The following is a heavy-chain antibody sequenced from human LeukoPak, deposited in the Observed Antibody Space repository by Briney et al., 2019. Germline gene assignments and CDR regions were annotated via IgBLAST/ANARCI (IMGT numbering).Heavy chain of an antibody. Sequence: GESLKISCKVSGYSFTTYWIAWVRQMPGKGLEWMGMMFPGDSDARYSPSFQGQVTMSADKSISTAFLQWSSLQASDSAKYYCARVQLATINDFDYWGQGTLVTVSS. CDR3: ARVQLATINDFDY. D-gene: IGHD5-24*01. CDR1: GYSFTTYW. J-gene: IGHJ4*02. CDR2: MFPGDSDA. V-gene: IGHV5-51*01.